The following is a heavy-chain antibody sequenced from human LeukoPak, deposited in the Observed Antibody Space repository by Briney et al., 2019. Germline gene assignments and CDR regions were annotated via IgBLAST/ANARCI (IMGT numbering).Heavy chain of an antibody. J-gene: IGHJ5*02. V-gene: IGHV3-7*01. CDR2: IKQDGSEK. D-gene: IGHD3-10*01. CDR1: GFHFTTYW. Sequence: GGSLRLSCAASGFHFTTYWMGWVRQAPGKGLEWVANIKQDGSEKYYVDSVKGRFTISRDNAKNSLSLQMNSLRAEDTAVYYCARPLMYYYGSETYFWFDPWGQGTLVTVSS. CDR3: ARPLMYYYGSETYFWFDP.